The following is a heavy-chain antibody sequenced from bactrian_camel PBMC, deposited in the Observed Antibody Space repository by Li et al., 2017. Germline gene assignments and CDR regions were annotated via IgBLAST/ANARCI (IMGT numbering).Heavy chain of an antibody. CDR2: IDIRDRST. J-gene: IGHJ4*01. CDR1: RSSVSRDC. V-gene: IGHV3S25*01. CDR3: AAPRLSAWNEYSGSLCVVDNY. Sequence: QLVESGGGSVQAGGSLRLSCAASRSSVSRDCMAWFRQAPGKGREAVATIDIRDRSTDYTDSVKGRFTISPDYGKNTVYLQMNSLKPEDTAVYYCAAPRLSAWNEYSGSLCVVDNYWGPGTQVTVS. D-gene: IGHD3*01.